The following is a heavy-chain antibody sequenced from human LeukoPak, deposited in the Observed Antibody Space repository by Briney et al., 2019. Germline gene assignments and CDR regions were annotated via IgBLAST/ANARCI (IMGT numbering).Heavy chain of an antibody. J-gene: IGHJ4*02. CDR3: AKDDYYDTSGYRD. Sequence: PGGSLRLSCTVSGFTVSSNSMSWVRQAPGKGLEWVSFIYSGGNTHYSDSVKGRFTISRDNSKNTLYLQMNSLRAEDTAVYYCAKDDYYDTSGYRDWGQGTLVTVSS. D-gene: IGHD3-22*01. V-gene: IGHV3-66*02. CDR1: GFTVSSNS. CDR2: IYSGGNT.